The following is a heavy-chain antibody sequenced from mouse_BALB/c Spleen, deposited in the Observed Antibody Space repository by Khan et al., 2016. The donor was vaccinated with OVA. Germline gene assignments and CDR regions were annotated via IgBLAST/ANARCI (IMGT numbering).Heavy chain of an antibody. V-gene: IGHV2-2*02. D-gene: IGHD2-4*01. CDR2: IWSGGST. CDR1: GFSLTSYG. Sequence: QVQLQQSGPGLVQPSQSLSITCTVSGFSLTSYGIHWVRQSPGKGLEWLGVIWSGGSTDYDAAFISRLSISKDNSKSQVFFKMNSLQGNDTAIYYCARNYDFDEGLVYWGQGTLVTGSA. CDR3: ARNYDFDEGLVY. J-gene: IGHJ3*01.